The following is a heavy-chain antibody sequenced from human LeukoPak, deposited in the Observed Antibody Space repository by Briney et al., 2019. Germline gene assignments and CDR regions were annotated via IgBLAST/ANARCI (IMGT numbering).Heavy chain of an antibody. Sequence: ASVKVSCKASGYTFTSYGISWVRQAPGQGLEWMGWISAYNGNTNYAQKPQGRVTMTTDTSTSTAYMELRSLRSDDTAVYYCARLRSSSIHYYYYMDVWGKGTTVTVS. V-gene: IGHV1-18*01. CDR3: ARLRSSSIHYYYYMDV. CDR1: GYTFTSYG. CDR2: ISAYNGNT. J-gene: IGHJ6*03. D-gene: IGHD2-2*01.